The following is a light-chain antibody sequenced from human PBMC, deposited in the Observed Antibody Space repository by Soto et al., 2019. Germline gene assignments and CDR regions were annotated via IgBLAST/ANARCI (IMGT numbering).Light chain of an antibody. V-gene: IGKV3-15*01. J-gene: IGKJ3*01. CDR2: GSY. Sequence: EIVKTQSPATLSVSPGERATLSCRASQSVSSNLAWYQQKPGQAPRLLIYGSYTRATGSPARFSGSGSGTEFTLTISSLQSEDFAVYYCQQYNNWPFTFGPGTKVDIK. CDR3: QQYNNWPFT. CDR1: QSVSSN.